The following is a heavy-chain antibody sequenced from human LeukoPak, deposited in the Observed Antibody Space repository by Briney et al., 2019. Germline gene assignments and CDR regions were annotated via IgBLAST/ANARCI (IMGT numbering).Heavy chain of an antibody. Sequence: PETLSLTCTVSGGSISSYYWSWIRQPPGKGLEWIGYIYYSGSTNYNPSLKSRVTISVDTSKNQFSLKLSSVTAADTAVYYCASTEGGVTAMTSSFDYWGQGTLVTVSS. J-gene: IGHJ4*02. D-gene: IGHD5-18*01. CDR1: GGSISSYY. CDR3: ASTEGGVTAMTSSFDY. V-gene: IGHV4-59*08. CDR2: IYYSGST.